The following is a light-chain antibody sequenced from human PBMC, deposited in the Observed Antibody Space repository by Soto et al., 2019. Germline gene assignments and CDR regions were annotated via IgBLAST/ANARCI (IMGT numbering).Light chain of an antibody. CDR1: QSINNY. CDR2: AAS. CDR3: QQSYSTPPIT. V-gene: IGKV1-39*01. J-gene: IGKJ5*01. Sequence: DIQVTQSPSSLSASVGDRVTITCRASQSINNYLNWYQQKPGKAPKLLIYAASSLQSGVPSRFSGSGSGTDFTLTITSLQPEDFATYYWQQSYSTPPITFGQGTRLEI.